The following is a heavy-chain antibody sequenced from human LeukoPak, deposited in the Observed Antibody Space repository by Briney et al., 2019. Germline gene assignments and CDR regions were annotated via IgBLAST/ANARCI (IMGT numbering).Heavy chain of an antibody. CDR3: ARSRGTCYSCGDY. J-gene: IGHJ4*02. D-gene: IGHD2-15*01. CDR1: GGSFSGYY. V-gene: IGHV4-34*01. CDR2: INHSGST. Sequence: PSETLSLTCAVYGGSFSGYYWSWIRQPPGKGLEWIGEINHSGSTNYNPSLKSRVTISVDTSKNQFSLKLSSVTAADTAVYYCARSRGTCYSCGDYWGQGTLVTVSS.